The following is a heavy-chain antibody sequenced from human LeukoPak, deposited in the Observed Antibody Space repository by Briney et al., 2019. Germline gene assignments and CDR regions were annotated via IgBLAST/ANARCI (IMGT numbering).Heavy chain of an antibody. CDR3: ATAYSSSSYYYYYMDV. V-gene: IGHV4-30-2*01. CDR1: GGSISSGGYY. D-gene: IGHD6-6*01. J-gene: IGHJ6*03. CDR2: IYHSGST. Sequence: SETLSLTCTVSGGSISSGGYYWSWIRQPPGKGLEWIGYIYHSGSTYYNPSLKSRVTISVDRSKNQFSLKLSSVTAADTAVYYCATAYSSSSYYYYYMDVWGKGTTVTVSS.